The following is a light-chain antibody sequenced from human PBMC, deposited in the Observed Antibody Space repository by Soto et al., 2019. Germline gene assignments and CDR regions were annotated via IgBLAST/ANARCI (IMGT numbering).Light chain of an antibody. V-gene: IGKV3-11*01. CDR3: LQGYNWPYT. Sequence: EIVLTQSPATLSLSPGERATLSCRASQSVSSYLTWYQQKPGQAPRLLIYDASKRATGIPVRFSGSGSGTDFTLTISSLEPEDFAVYYCLQGYNWPYTFGQGTKLEIK. CDR1: QSVSSY. CDR2: DAS. J-gene: IGKJ2*01.